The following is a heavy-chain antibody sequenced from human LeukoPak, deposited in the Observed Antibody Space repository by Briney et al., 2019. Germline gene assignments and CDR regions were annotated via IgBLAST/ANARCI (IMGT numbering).Heavy chain of an antibody. D-gene: IGHD3-22*01. Sequence: PGGSLRLSCAASGFTFSSYSMNWVRQAPGKGLEWVSVIYSGGSTYYADSVKGRFTISRDNSKNTLYLQMNSLRAEDTAVYYCARHYYDSSGYYYGAEGGAFDIWGQGTMVTVSS. CDR1: GFTFSSYS. J-gene: IGHJ3*02. CDR2: IYSGGST. CDR3: ARHYYDSSGYYYGAEGGAFDI. V-gene: IGHV3-66*04.